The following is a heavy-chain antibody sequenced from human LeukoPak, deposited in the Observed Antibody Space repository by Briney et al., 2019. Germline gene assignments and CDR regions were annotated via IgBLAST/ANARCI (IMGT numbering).Heavy chain of an antibody. CDR3: AKSSSNLFRLFDY. CDR2: ISGSGGTT. D-gene: IGHD4-11*01. V-gene: IGHV3-23*01. J-gene: IGHJ4*02. Sequence: PGGSLRLSCAASGFTFSIYAMSWVRQARGRGLECVSVISGSGGTTYYADSVKGRFTISRDNSKNTLYLQMNSLRAEDTAVYYCAKSSSNLFRLFDYWGQGTLVTVSS. CDR1: GFTFSIYA.